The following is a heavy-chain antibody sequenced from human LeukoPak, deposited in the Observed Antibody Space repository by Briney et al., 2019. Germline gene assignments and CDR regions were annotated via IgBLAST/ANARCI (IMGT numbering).Heavy chain of an antibody. J-gene: IGHJ3*02. V-gene: IGHV5-51*01. CDR3: ARRYITVTDAFDI. Sequence: GESLKISCKGSGYSFTSYWIGWVRQMPGKGLEWMGIIYPGDSDTRYSPSFQGQVTISADKSISTAYLQWSSLKASGTAMYYCARRYITVTDAFDIWSQGTMVTVSS. CDR1: GYSFTSYW. D-gene: IGHD4-11*01. CDR2: IYPGDSDT.